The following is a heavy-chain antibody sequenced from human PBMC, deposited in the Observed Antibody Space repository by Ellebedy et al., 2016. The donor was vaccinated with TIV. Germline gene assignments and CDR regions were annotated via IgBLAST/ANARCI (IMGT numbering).Heavy chain of an antibody. Sequence: ASVKVSCKASGGSFSSYGITWVRQAPGHGLEWMGETIAIFGAPKYAQKFQGRITITADESTGTAYMELSSLRFEDTAFYYCARSSGYYPSYYDYWGQGTLVTVSS. D-gene: IGHD3-22*01. CDR1: GGSFSSYG. CDR3: ARSSGYYPSYYDY. V-gene: IGHV1-69*13. J-gene: IGHJ4*02. CDR2: TIAIFGAP.